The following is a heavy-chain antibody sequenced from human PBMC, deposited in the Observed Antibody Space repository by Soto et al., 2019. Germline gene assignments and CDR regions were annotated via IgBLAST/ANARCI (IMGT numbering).Heavy chain of an antibody. CDR1: GFTFSSYS. Sequence: GGSLRLSCAASGFTFSSYSMNWVRQAPGKGLEWVSSISSSSSYIYYADSVKGRFTISRDNAKNSLYLQMNSLRAEDTAVYYCWLYCSSTSCHTGTDDYWGQGTLVTVSS. CDR3: WLYCSSTSCHTGTDDY. V-gene: IGHV3-21*01. D-gene: IGHD2-2*01. J-gene: IGHJ4*02. CDR2: ISSSSSYI.